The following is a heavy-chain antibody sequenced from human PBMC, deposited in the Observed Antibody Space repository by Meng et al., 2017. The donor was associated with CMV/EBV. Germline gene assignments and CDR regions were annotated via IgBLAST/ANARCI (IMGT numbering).Heavy chain of an antibody. CDR3: ARGGPIVVVRGHYGMDV. J-gene: IGHJ6*02. Sequence: GESLKISCAASGFTFSSYEMNWVRQAPGKGLEWVSYISSSGSTIYYADSVKGRFTISRDNAKNSLYLQMNSLRAEDTAVYYCARGGPIVVVRGHYGMDVWGQGTTVTVSS. CDR2: ISSSGSTI. CDR1: GFTFSSYE. D-gene: IGHD2-2*01. V-gene: IGHV3-48*03.